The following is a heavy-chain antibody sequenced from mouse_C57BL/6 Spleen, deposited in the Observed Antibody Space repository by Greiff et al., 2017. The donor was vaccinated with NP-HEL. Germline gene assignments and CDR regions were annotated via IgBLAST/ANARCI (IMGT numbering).Heavy chain of an antibody. V-gene: IGHV1-76*01. CDR1: GYTFTDYY. CDR2: IYPGSGNT. D-gene: IGHD2-3*01. Sequence: QVQLQQSGAELVRPGASVKLSCKASGYTFTDYYINWVKQRPGQGLEWIARIYPGSGNTYYNEKFKGKATLTAEKSSSTTYMQLSSLASEDSAVYFCAGEGAYDGLECWGKGTTLTVSS. CDR3: AGEGAYDGLEC. J-gene: IGHJ2*01.